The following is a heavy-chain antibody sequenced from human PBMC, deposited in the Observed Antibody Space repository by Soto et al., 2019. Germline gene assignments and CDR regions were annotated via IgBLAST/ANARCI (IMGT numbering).Heavy chain of an antibody. Sequence: SVKVSCKASGYTFTSYGISWVRQAPGQGLEWMGGIIPIFGTANYARKFQGRVAITADESTSTAYMELRSLRSEDTAVYYCARVRFLDTDYYYYYGMDVWGQGTTVTVSS. CDR3: ARVRFLDTDYYYYYGMDV. V-gene: IGHV1-69*13. CDR2: IIPIFGTA. D-gene: IGHD3-3*01. CDR1: GYTFTSYG. J-gene: IGHJ6*02.